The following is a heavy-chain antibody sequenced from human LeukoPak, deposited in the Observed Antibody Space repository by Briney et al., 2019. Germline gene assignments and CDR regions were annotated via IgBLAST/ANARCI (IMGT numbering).Heavy chain of an antibody. CDR2: IIPIFGTA. J-gene: IGHJ4*02. Sequence: GASVKVSCKASRGTFSSYAISWVRQAPGQGLEWMGGIIPIFGTANYAQKFQGRVTITADESTSTAYMELSSLRSEDTAVYYCARYGHSPYFDDWGQGTLVTVSS. CDR1: RGTFSSYA. CDR3: ARYGHSPYFDD. D-gene: IGHD4-17*01. V-gene: IGHV1-69*13.